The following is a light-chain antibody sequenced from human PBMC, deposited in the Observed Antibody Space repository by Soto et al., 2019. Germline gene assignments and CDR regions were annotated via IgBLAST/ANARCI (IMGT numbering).Light chain of an antibody. CDR1: SSDIGGYNF. Sequence: QSALTQPASASGSPGQSITIACTGTSSDIGGYNFVSWYQQHPGKAPKLLIYDVGNRPSGVSNRFSGSKSGNTASLTISRLQAEDEAHYYCNSYRTVSTYVFGTGTKLTVL. V-gene: IGLV2-14*01. CDR2: DVG. CDR3: NSYRTVSTYV. J-gene: IGLJ1*01.